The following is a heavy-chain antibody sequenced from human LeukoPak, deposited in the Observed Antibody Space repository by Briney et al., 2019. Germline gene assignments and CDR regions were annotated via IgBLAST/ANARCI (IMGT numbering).Heavy chain of an antibody. CDR3: AREITLTGYKYGLGFNY. Sequence: PSETLSLTCTVSGGSISTSSYCWDWIRQPPGKGLEWIGSVHHSGSTYYNPSLKSRVTISVDTSKNQFSLRLSSVTAADTAVYYCAREITLTGYKYGLGFNYWGQGTLVTVSS. J-gene: IGHJ4*02. V-gene: IGHV4-39*07. D-gene: IGHD5-12*01. CDR1: GGSISTSSYC. CDR2: VHHSGST.